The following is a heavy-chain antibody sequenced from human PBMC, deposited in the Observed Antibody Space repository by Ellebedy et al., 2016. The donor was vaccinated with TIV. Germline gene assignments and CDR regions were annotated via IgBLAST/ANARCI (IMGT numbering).Heavy chain of an antibody. J-gene: IGHJ4*02. V-gene: IGHV5-51*01. D-gene: IGHD3-22*01. Sequence: GESLKISXKGSGHSFTNYWIAWVRQMPGKGLEWMGIIFPGDSETRYSPSFQGQVTFSADKSISTAYLQWSSLKASDTAMYYCARTDSSGYHLYYFDYWGQGTLVTVSS. CDR1: GHSFTNYW. CDR3: ARTDSSGYHLYYFDY. CDR2: IFPGDSET.